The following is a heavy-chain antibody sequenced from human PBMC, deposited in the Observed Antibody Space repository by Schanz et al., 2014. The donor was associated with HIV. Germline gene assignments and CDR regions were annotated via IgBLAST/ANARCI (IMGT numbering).Heavy chain of an antibody. J-gene: IGHJ4*02. CDR3: ARAPSDFWMAYFDY. CDR1: EFIFSSYG. V-gene: IGHV3-33*08. D-gene: IGHD3-3*01. CDR2: IWYDGSNK. Sequence: QVQVVESGGGVVQPGRSLRLSCAASEFIFSSYGIHWVRQAPGKGLEWVAVIWYDGSNKYYADSVKGRFTTSRDNSKNTLYLQMNSLRAEDTAVYYCARAPSDFWMAYFDYWGQGTLVTVSS.